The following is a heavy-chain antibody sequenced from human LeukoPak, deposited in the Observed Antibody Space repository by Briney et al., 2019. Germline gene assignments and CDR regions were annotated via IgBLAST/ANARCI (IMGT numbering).Heavy chain of an antibody. CDR1: GFTFSSYW. CDR2: IKQDGTEK. J-gene: IGHJ4*02. Sequence: GGPLRLSCAASGFTFSSYWMSWVSQAPGEGLEWVANIKQDGTEKYYMDSVKGRFSISRDNAKNTLYLQMNSLRAEDTAVYYCAKKVPANWGSYFDYWGQGTLVTVSS. CDR3: AKKVPANWGSYFDY. V-gene: IGHV3-7*05. D-gene: IGHD7-27*01.